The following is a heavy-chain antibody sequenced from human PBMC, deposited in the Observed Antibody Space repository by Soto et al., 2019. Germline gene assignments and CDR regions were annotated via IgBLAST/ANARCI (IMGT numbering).Heavy chain of an antibody. CDR2: IIPIFGTA. CDR1: GGTFSSYA. Sequence: QVQLVQSGAEVKKPGSSVKVSCKASGGTFSSYAISWVRQAPGQGLEWMGGIIPIFGTANYAQKFQGRVTITAHESTSTAYMELSSLRSEDTAVYYCASRYCSSTSCRLYYYYYYGMDVWGQGTTVTVSS. J-gene: IGHJ6*02. V-gene: IGHV1-69*01. CDR3: ASRYCSSTSCRLYYYYYYGMDV. D-gene: IGHD2-2*01.